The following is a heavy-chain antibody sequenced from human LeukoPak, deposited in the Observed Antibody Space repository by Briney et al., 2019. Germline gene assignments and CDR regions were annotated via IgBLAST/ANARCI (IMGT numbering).Heavy chain of an antibody. J-gene: IGHJ4*02. CDR3: ARDGGIQLWLHY. CDR1: EFTFSSYA. V-gene: IGHV3-23*01. Sequence: SGGSLRLSCAASEFTFSSYAMSWVRQAPGKGLEWVPAISGSGGSTYYADSVKGRFTISRDNSKNTLYLQMNSLRAEDTAVYYCARDGGIQLWLHYWGQGTLVTVSS. D-gene: IGHD5-18*01. CDR2: ISGSGGST.